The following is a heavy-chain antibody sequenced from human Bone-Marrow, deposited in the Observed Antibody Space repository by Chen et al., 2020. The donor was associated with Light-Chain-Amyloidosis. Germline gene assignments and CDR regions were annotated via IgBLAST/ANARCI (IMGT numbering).Heavy chain of an antibody. D-gene: IGHD2-2*01. CDR3: ARGRRSRGYCRSTSGNYDAYYYGMDV. J-gene: IGHJ6*02. CDR1: GYTFTSYD. V-gene: IGHV1-8*01. CDR2: MNPNSGKT. Sequence: QVQLVQSGAEVKKPGASVKVSCKASGYTFTSYDINWVRQATGQGLEWMGWMNPNSGKTGFAQKFQGRVTMTRNTSISTAYMELSSLRSEDTAVYYCARGRRSRGYCRSTSGNYDAYYYGMDVWGQGTTVTVSS.